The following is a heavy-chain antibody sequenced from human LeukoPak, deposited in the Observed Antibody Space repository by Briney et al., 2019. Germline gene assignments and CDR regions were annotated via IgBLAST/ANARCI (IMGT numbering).Heavy chain of an antibody. CDR1: GFTFSNYW. V-gene: IGHV3-74*01. CDR2: INGDGSST. D-gene: IGHD4-17*01. CDR3: ARTTVTTGP. Sequence: PGGSLRLSCAASGFTFSNYWMHWVRQAPGKGLVWVSRINGDGSSTAYADSVKGRFTISGDNARNTLFLQMTSLRVEDTAVYYCARTTVTTGPWGQGTLVTVSS. J-gene: IGHJ5*02.